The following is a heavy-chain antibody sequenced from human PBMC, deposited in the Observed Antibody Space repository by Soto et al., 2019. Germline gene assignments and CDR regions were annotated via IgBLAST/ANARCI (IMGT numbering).Heavy chain of an antibody. CDR1: GFTFSNYW. J-gene: IGHJ4*02. Sequence: EVQLVESGGGLVVPGGSLRLSGATSGFTFSNYWMTWVRQAPGKGLEWVANIKQDGSEKYYVDSVKGRFTISRDNAKNSLYLQMDSLRVEDTVVYYCASLAEGWGQGTLVTVSS. CDR3: ASLAEG. V-gene: IGHV3-7*01. D-gene: IGHD3-16*01. CDR2: IKQDGSEK.